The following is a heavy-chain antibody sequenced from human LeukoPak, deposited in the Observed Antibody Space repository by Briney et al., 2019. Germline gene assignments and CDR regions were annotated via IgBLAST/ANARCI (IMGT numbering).Heavy chain of an antibody. CDR2: IKSKTDGGTT. CDR1: GFTFSNAW. Sequence: GGSLRLSCAASGFTFSNAWMSWDRQAPGKGLEWVGRIKSKTDGGTTDYAAPVKGRFTISRDDSKNTLYLQMNSLKTEDTAVYYCTTGLYNYCTSTSCYTNFDYWGQGTLVTVSS. CDR3: TTGLYNYCTSTSCYTNFDY. V-gene: IGHV3-15*01. J-gene: IGHJ4*02. D-gene: IGHD2-2*02.